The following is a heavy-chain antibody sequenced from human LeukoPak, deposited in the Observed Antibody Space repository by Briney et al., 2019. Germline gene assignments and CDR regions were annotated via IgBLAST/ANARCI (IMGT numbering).Heavy chain of an antibody. D-gene: IGHD6-13*01. CDR1: GYTFTSYG. Sequence: ASVKVSCKASGYTFTSYGISWVRQAPGQGLEWMGWISAYNGNTNYAQKLQGRVTMTTDTSTSTAYMELRSLRSDDTAVYYCAREFRPLAAAGTRGDFDYWGQGTLVTVSS. CDR3: AREFRPLAAAGTRGDFDY. CDR2: ISAYNGNT. J-gene: IGHJ4*02. V-gene: IGHV1-18*01.